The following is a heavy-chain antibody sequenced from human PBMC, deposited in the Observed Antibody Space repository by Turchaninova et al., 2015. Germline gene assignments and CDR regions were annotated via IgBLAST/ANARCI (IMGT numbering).Heavy chain of an antibody. CDR3: ARPVAAGTPSYFDY. CDR2: IYFIGGT. CDR1: GGSISSSSYY. V-gene: IGHV4-39*01. Sequence: QLQLQESGPGLVKPSETLSLTCTVSGGSISSSSYYWGWIRQPPGTGLEWIGSIYFIGGTYYNPSLKSRVTLSVDTSKNQCSLKLSSVTAADTAVYYCARPVAAGTPSYFDYWGQGTLVTVAS. D-gene: IGHD6-13*01. J-gene: IGHJ4*02.